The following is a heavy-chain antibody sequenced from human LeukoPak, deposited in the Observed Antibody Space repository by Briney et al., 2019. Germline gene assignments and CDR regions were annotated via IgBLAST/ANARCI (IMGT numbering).Heavy chain of an antibody. J-gene: IGHJ4*02. CDR1: GFTFSSYT. CDR3: AKDGGLWVSAHWGDS. V-gene: IGHV3-23*01. CDR2: ITTGGPNT. Sequence: GGSLRLSCTASGFTFSSYTMSWVRQAPGKGLKWVSTITTGGPNTYYADSVKGRFTVSRDDSKNTLYLRMNSLRAEDTAVYYCAKDGGLWVSAHWGDSWGRGTLVTVSS. D-gene: IGHD7-27*01.